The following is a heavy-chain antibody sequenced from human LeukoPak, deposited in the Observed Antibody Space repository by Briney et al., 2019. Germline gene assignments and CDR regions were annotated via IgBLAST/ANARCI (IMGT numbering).Heavy chain of an antibody. J-gene: IGHJ4*02. Sequence: GGSLRLSCAASGFTFSSYSMNWVRQAPGKGLEWVSYISSSSSTIYYADSVKGRFTISRDNAKNSLYLQMNRLRAEDTAVYYCARGPSTVTTPVGYWGQGTLVTVSS. CDR1: GFTFSSYS. V-gene: IGHV3-48*04. D-gene: IGHD4-17*01. CDR2: ISSSSSTI. CDR3: ARGPSTVTTPVGY.